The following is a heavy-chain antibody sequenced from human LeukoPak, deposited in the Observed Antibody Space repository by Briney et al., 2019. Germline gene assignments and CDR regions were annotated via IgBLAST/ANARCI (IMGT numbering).Heavy chain of an antibody. CDR3: AREGLYGDYVWSLDY. D-gene: IGHD4-17*01. V-gene: IGHV4-61*01. CDR2: IYYSGST. CDR1: GGSLSSGSYY. Sequence: SETLSLTCTVSGGSLSSGSYYWSWIRQPPGKGLEWIGYIYYSGSTNYNPSLKSRVTISVDTSKNQFSLKLSSVTAADTAVYYCAREGLYGDYVWSLDYWGQGTLVTVSS. J-gene: IGHJ4*02.